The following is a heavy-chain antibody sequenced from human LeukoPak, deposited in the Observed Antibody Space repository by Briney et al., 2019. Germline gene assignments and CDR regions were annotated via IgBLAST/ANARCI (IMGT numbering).Heavy chain of an antibody. V-gene: IGHV3-48*01. J-gene: IGHJ4*02. CDR1: GFTFSSYS. CDR3: ARDWGYYFDY. CDR2: ISSSSSTI. D-gene: IGHD3-16*01. Sequence: GGSLRLSRAASGFTFSSYSMNWVRQAPGKGLEWVSYISSSSSTIYYADSVKGRFTISRDNAKNSLYLQMNSLRAEDTAVYYCARDWGYYFDYWGQGTLVTVSS.